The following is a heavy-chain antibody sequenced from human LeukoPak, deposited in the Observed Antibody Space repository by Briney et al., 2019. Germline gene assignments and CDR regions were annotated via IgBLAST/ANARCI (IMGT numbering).Heavy chain of an antibody. CDR3: AHVFGAHYYMDV. D-gene: IGHD3-10*01. CDR1: GASINSES. CDR2: VFYSGNT. Sequence: ASATLSLTCTVSGASINSESWTWIRQPPEKGLEWIGYVFYSGNTNYNPSLRGRATISIDTSNKQFSLKLNSVTAADTAVYYCAHVFGAHYYMDVWGKGTTVTVSS. J-gene: IGHJ6*03. V-gene: IGHV4-59*08.